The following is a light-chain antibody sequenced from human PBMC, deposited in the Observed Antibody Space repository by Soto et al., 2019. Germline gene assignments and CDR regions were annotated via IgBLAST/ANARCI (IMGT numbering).Light chain of an antibody. CDR3: QHYARSVGT. J-gene: IGKJ1*01. CDR2: GAS. V-gene: IGKV3-20*01. CDR1: QSASSSY. Sequence: EIVLTQSPGTLSLSPGERATVSCRASQSASSSYFAWYQQXXXXAPRLLISGASNRATGIPDRFSXSGSGTDFTLTISRLEPEDFAVYYCQHYARSVGTFGQGTRVEIK.